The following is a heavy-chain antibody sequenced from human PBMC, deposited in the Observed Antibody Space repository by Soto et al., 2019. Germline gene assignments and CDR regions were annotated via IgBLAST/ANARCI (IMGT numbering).Heavy chain of an antibody. CDR1: GFTFSNYT. CDR2: ISSSSSTI. D-gene: IGHD2-8*01. V-gene: IGHV3-48*02. Sequence: EVQLVESGGGLVQPGGSLRLSCAASGFTFSNYTMNWVRQAPGKGLEWVSYISSSSSTIYYADSVKGRFTISRDNAKNSLSLQMNSLRDAATAVYFCAIAGGVSGAHFDSWGQGTLVTVSS. CDR3: AIAGGVSGAHFDS. J-gene: IGHJ4*02.